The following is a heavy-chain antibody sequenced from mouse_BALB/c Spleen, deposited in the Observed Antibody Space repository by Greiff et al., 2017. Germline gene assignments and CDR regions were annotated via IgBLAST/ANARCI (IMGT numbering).Heavy chain of an antibody. CDR1: GFTFSSYT. CDR2: ISSGGSYT. CDR3: TRNEGLRRWFAY. D-gene: IGHD2-4*01. J-gene: IGHJ3*01. V-gene: IGHV5-6-4*01. Sequence: EVKLMESGGGLVKPGGSLKLSCAASGFTFSSYTMSWVRQTPEKRLEWVATISSGGSYTYYPDSVKGRFTISRDNAKNTLYLQMSSLKSEDTAMYYCTRNEGLRRWFAYWGQGTLVTVSA.